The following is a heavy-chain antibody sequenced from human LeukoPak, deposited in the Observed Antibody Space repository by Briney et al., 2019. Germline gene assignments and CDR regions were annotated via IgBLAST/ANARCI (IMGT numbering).Heavy chain of an antibody. D-gene: IGHD3/OR15-3a*01. CDR3: ARGTGNYYGY. CDR1: GFTFNTXX. J-gene: IGHJ4*02. V-gene: IGHV3-74*01. CDR2: IKSDGSST. Sequence: SGFTFNTXXXXWVRXXPGXXXVWVSRIKSDGSSTSYADSVKGRFTITRDSAKNTLYLQMNSLRAEDTAVYYCARGTGNYYGYWGQGTLVTVSS.